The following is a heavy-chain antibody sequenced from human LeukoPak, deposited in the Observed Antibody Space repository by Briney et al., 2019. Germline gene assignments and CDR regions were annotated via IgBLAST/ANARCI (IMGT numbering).Heavy chain of an antibody. D-gene: IGHD3-3*01. CDR3: ARVPHGETIFGVVLYWFDP. J-gene: IGHJ5*02. CDR2: IYHSVST. Sequence: SDTLSLTCTVSSYSISSGYYWGWIRHPPGKGLELIGRIYHSVSTHYNPSLKSRVTISVDTSKNQSSLRLSSVTAADTAVYYCARVPHGETIFGVVLYWFDPWGQGTLVTVSS. V-gene: IGHV4-38-2*02. CDR1: SYSISSGYY.